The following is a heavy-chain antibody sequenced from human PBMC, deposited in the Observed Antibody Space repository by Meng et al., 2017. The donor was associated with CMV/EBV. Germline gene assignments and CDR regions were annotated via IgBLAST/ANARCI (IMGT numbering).Heavy chain of an antibody. CDR1: GFTFSSYA. Sequence: GESLKISCAASGFTFSSYAMSWVRQAPGKGLEWVSAISGSGGSTYYADSVKGRFTISRDNSKNTLYLQMNSLRAEDTAVYYCARGYYGSGRDYWGQGTLVTVSS. D-gene: IGHD3-10*01. V-gene: IGHV3-23*01. J-gene: IGHJ4*02. CDR2: ISGSGGST. CDR3: ARGYYGSGRDY.